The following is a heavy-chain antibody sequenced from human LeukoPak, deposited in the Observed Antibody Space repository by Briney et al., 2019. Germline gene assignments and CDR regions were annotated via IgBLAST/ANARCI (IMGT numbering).Heavy chain of an antibody. J-gene: IGHJ3*02. D-gene: IGHD1-26*01. CDR2: IRGDGSEK. CDR1: GFTFRNFW. V-gene: IGHV3-7*01. CDR3: ARDRSSYGDAYDI. Sequence: GGSLRLSCAASGFTFRNFWMTWVRQAPGRGLEWVATIRGDGSEKFHVDSAKGRITISRDNANNSLHLQMNSLRVDDTAVYHCARDRSSYGDAYDIWGQGTMVTVSS.